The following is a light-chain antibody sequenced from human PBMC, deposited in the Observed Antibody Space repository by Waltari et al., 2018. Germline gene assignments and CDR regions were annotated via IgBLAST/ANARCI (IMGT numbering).Light chain of an antibody. J-gene: IGLJ3*02. CDR1: SGDVGGYNY. CDR2: DVS. V-gene: IGLV2-14*01. CDR3: SSYTSSSTWV. Sequence: QSALPQPASVSGSPGQSITISCTGTSGDVGGYNYVSWYQQHPGKAPKLMIYDVSKRPSGVSNRFSGSKSGNTASLTISGLQAEDEADYYCSSYTSSSTWVFGGGTKLTVL.